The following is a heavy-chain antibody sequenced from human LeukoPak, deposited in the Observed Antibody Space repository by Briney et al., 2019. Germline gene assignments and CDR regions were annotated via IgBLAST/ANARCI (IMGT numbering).Heavy chain of an antibody. D-gene: IGHD4-17*01. CDR3: ARRAGDSVTKRAFDI. V-gene: IGHV5-51*01. CDR2: IYPVVSEI. J-gene: IGHJ3*02. Sequence: GESLKISCKGSGYSFTTNWIGWVRQMPGTGLERRGIIYPVVSEISFNPPFQGQATYSADKSISTAYRQWRSLKASDTAMYYCARRAGDSVTKRAFDIWGQGTMVTVSS. CDR1: GYSFTTNW.